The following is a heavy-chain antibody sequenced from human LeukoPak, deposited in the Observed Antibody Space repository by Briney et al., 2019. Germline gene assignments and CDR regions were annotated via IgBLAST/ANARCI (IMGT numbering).Heavy chain of an antibody. D-gene: IGHD6-19*01. CDR3: AKFLLYSSGGSDYFDY. V-gene: IGHV3-23*01. CDR1: GFTFSSYA. J-gene: IGHJ4*02. CDR2: ISGSGGST. Sequence: PGGSLRLSCAASGFTFSSYAMSWVRQAPGKGLEWVSAISGSGGSTCYADSVKGRFTISRDNSKNTLYLQMNSLRAEDTAVYYCAKFLLYSSGGSDYFDYWGQGTLVTVSS.